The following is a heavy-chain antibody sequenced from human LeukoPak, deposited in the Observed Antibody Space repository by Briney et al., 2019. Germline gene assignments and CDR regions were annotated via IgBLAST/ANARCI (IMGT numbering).Heavy chain of an antibody. J-gene: IGHJ4*02. CDR3: ARGLGSYDSSELTWPMISF. CDR2: MNPDSGDT. CDR1: GYTFTSYE. Sequence: VASVKVSCKASGYTFTSYEINRVRQATGHGLEWMGWMNPDSGDTAYAQKFQGRITMTRSTSITTAYMELSSLRSEDTAVYYCARGLGSYDSSELTWPMISFWGQGTQVTVSS. D-gene: IGHD3-22*01. V-gene: IGHV1-8*01.